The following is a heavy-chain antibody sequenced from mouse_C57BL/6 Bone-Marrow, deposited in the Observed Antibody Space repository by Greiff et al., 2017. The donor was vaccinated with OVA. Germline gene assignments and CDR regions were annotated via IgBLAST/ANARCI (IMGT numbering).Heavy chain of an antibody. CDR2: IYPRSGNT. J-gene: IGHJ3*01. CDR1: GYTFTSYG. V-gene: IGHV1-81*01. Sequence: QVQLQQSGAELARPGASVKLSCKASGYTFTSYGISWVKQRTGQGLEWIGEIYPRSGNTYYNEKFKGKATLTADKSSSTAYMELRILTSEDSAVYFCARYYGNYGWFAYWGQGTLVTVSA. CDR3: ARYYGNYGWFAY. D-gene: IGHD2-1*01.